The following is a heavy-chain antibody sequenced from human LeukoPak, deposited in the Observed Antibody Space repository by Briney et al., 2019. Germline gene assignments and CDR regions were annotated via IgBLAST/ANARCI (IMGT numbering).Heavy chain of an antibody. CDR2: IYPGDSDA. D-gene: IGHD1-26*01. CDR1: GYSFTTYW. CDR3: ARQSGVNSAYFDS. Sequence: KPGESLKISCKSSGYSFTTYWIAWVRQMPGKGLEWMGTIYPGDSDARYSPSFRGQVTISADKSISTAFLQWSSLKASDTAMYYCARQSGVNSAYFDSWGAGTLVTVAS. V-gene: IGHV5-51*01. J-gene: IGHJ4*02.